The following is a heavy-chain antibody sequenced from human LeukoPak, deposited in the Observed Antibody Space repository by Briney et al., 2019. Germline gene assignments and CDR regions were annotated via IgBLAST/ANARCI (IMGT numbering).Heavy chain of an antibody. Sequence: SGGSTYYADSVKGRFTISRDNSKNTLYLQMNSLRAEDTAVYYCAKASGITAAGTLLDVWGQGTTVTVS. D-gene: IGHD6-13*01. V-gene: IGHV3-23*01. CDR3: AKASGITAAGTLLDV. CDR2: SGGST. J-gene: IGHJ6*02.